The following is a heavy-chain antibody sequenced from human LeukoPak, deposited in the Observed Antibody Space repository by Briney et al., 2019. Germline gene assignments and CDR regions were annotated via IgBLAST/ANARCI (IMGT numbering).Heavy chain of an antibody. Sequence: GGSLRLSCAASGYTFAIYAMHWVRQARGKGLEWVAVLSYGGNNKYYVDSVKGRFTISRDNSKNTLYLQMNSLRAEDTAVYYCARDLVGGWDDSSGYYYGYFDYWGQGTLVTVSS. V-gene: IGHV3-30-3*01. CDR1: GYTFAIYA. CDR2: LSYGGNNK. CDR3: ARDLVGGWDDSSGYYYGYFDY. D-gene: IGHD3-22*01. J-gene: IGHJ4*02.